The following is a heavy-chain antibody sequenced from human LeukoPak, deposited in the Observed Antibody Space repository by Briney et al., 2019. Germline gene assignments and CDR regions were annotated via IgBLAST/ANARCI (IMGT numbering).Heavy chain of an antibody. CDR2: IYYSGST. D-gene: IGHD6-19*01. J-gene: IGHJ3*02. Sequence: SETLSLTCTVSGGSISSYYWSWIRQPPGKGLEWIGYIYYSGSTNYNPSLKSRVTISVDTSKNQFSLKLSSVTAADTAVYYCARCDLAVAGTYAFDIWGQGTMVTVSS. V-gene: IGHV4-59*01. CDR3: ARCDLAVAGTYAFDI. CDR1: GGSISSYY.